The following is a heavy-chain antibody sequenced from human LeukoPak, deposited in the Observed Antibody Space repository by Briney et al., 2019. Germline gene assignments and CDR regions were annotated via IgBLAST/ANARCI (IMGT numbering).Heavy chain of an antibody. CDR2: ISTSGSRT. CDR3: AKCRAGSDADCYGFDY. CDR1: GFTFSDYA. J-gene: IGHJ4*02. D-gene: IGHD2-21*02. Sequence: PGGSLRLSCAASGFTFSDYAVTWLRQAPGKGLEWVATISTSGSRTYSLDSVKGRFAFSRDNSKNTLFLEMNSLRAEDTAIYYCAKCRAGSDADCYGFDYWGQGTLVTVSS. V-gene: IGHV3-23*01.